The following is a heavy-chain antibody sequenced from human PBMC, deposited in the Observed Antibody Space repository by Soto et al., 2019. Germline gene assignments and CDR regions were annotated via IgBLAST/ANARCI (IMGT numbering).Heavy chain of an antibody. CDR2: IYWDDDK. CDR3: ARLTTLIRGVHFSPSFDS. J-gene: IGHJ4*02. Sequence: QITLKESGPTLVKPTQTLTLTCTFSGFSLNTSGVGVAWIRQPPGKALEWLALIYWDDDKRYSPSLKSRLTFTKDTSKIQVVLTMTDMDPVDTATYYCARLTTLIRGVHFSPSFDSWGQGTLVTVSS. D-gene: IGHD3-10*01. CDR1: GFSLNTSGVG. V-gene: IGHV2-5*02.